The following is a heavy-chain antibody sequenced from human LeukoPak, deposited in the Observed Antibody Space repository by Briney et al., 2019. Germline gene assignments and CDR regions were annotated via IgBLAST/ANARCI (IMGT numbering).Heavy chain of an antibody. CDR2: ISGSGGST. D-gene: IGHD3-22*01. CDR3: AKIESITMIVVVGDAFDI. J-gene: IGHJ3*02. Sequence: GGSLRLSCAASGFTFSSYAMSWVRQAPGKGLEWVSAISGSGGSTYYADSVKGRFTISRDNSKNTLYLQMNSLRAEDTAVYYCAKIESITMIVVVGDAFDIWGQGTMVTVSS. V-gene: IGHV3-23*01. CDR1: GFTFSSYA.